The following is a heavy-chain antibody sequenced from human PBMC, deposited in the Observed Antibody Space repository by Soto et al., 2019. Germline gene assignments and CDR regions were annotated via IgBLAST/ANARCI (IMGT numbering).Heavy chain of an antibody. Sequence: AASVKVSCKASGYTFTSYGISWVRQAPGQGLEWMGWISAYNGNTNYAQKPQGRVTMTTDTSTSTAYMELRSLRSDDTAVYYCARGHIVVVVDDTGFEYWGQGTLVTVSS. J-gene: IGHJ4*02. CDR3: ARGHIVVVVDDTGFEY. V-gene: IGHV1-18*01. CDR1: GYTFTSYG. D-gene: IGHD2-15*01. CDR2: ISAYNGNT.